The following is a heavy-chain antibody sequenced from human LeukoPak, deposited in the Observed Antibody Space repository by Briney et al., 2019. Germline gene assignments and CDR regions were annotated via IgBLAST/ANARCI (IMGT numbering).Heavy chain of an antibody. CDR1: GFTVSSNY. CDR2: VYSGGST. CDR3: AREDYYDSSGPFDY. D-gene: IGHD3-22*01. Sequence: GGSLRLSCAASGFTVSSNYMSWVRQAPGKGLEWVSVVYSGGSTYYADSVKGRFTISRDNSKNTLYLQMNSLRAEDTAVYYCAREDYYDSSGPFDYWGQGTLVTVSS. J-gene: IGHJ4*02. V-gene: IGHV3-66*01.